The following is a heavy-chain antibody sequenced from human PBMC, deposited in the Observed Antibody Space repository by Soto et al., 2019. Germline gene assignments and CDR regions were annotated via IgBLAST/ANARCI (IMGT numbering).Heavy chain of an antibody. V-gene: IGHV1-3*01. CDR2: INAGNGNT. D-gene: IGHD5-12*01. CDR3: AGDRWSGYDYFDY. CDR1: GYTFTSYA. Sequence: QVQLVQSGAEVKKPGASVKVSCKASGYTFTSYAMHWVRQAPGQRLEWMGWINAGNGNTKYSQKFQGRVTITRDTSASTAYMELSSLRSEDTAVYYCAGDRWSGYDYFDYRGQGTLVTVSS. J-gene: IGHJ4*02.